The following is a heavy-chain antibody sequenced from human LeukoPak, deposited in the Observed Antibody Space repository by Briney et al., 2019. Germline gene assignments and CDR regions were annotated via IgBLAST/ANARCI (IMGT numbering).Heavy chain of an antibody. D-gene: IGHD2-2*01. CDR3: ARQDPVVPAAINGWFDP. V-gene: IGHV4-30-4*08. CDR1: GGSISSGDYY. Sequence: PSETLSLTCTVSGGSISSGDYYWSWIRQPPGKGLEWIGYIYYSGSTYYNPSLKSRVTISVDTSKNQFSLKLSSVTAADTAVYYCARQDPVVPAAINGWFDPWGQGTLVTVSS. J-gene: IGHJ5*02. CDR2: IYYSGST.